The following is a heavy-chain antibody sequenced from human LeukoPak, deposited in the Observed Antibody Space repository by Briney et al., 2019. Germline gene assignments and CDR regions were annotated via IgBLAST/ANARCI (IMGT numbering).Heavy chain of an antibody. D-gene: IGHD6-6*01. CDR1: GFTFSRYA. J-gene: IGHJ5*02. CDR3: AMGGIAARPPHNWFDP. V-gene: IGHV3-23*01. CDR2: ISGSGGST. Sequence: GGSLRLSCAASGFTFSRYAMSWVRQAPGKGLEWVSAISGSGGSTYYADSVKGRFTISRDNSKNTLYLQMNSLRAEDTAVYYCAMGGIAARPPHNWFDPWGQGTLVTVSS.